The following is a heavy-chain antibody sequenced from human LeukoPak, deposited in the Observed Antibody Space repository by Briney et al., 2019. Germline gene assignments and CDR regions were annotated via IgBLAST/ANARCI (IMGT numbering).Heavy chain of an antibody. V-gene: IGHV3-23*01. Sequence: PGGSLRLSCAASGFTFSSYGMSWVRQAPGKGLEWVSAISGSGGSTYYADSVKGRFTISRDNSKNTLYLQMNSLRAEDTAVYYCASALRIYYYFDYWGQGTLVTVSS. J-gene: IGHJ4*02. D-gene: IGHD1-26*01. CDR3: ASALRIYYYFDY. CDR2: ISGSGGST. CDR1: GFTFSSYG.